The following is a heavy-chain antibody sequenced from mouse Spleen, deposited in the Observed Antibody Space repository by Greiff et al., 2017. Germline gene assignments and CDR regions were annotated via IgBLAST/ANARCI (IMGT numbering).Heavy chain of an antibody. CDR2: ISNLAYSI. CDR1: GFTFSDYG. CDR3: ARQEKGYAMDY. V-gene: IGHV5-15*01. Sequence: EVHLVESGGGLVKPGGSLKLSCAASGFTFSDYGMAWVRQAPGKGPEWVAFISNLAYSIYYADTVTGRFTISRENAKNTLYLEMSSLRSEDTAMYYCARQEKGYAMDYWGQGTSVTVSS. J-gene: IGHJ4*01.